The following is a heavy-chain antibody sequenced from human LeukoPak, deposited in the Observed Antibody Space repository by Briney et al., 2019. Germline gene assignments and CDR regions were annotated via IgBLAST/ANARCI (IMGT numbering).Heavy chain of an antibody. CDR2: ISSSSSYI. D-gene: IGHD5-18*01. V-gene: IGHV3-21*01. Sequence: GGSLRLSCAASGFTFSSYSMNWVRQAPGKGLEWVSSISSSSSYIYYADSVKGRFTISRDNAKNSLYLQMSSLRAEDTAVYYCARDTGYSLSEGDAFDIWGQGTMVTVSS. CDR3: ARDTGYSLSEGDAFDI. CDR1: GFTFSSYS. J-gene: IGHJ3*02.